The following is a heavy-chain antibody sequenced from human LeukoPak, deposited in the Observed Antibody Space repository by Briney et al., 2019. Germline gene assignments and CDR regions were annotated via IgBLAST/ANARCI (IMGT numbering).Heavy chain of an antibody. CDR3: VRGSSGWYGQDY. J-gene: IGHJ4*02. CDR1: GFTFSSYW. V-gene: IGHV3-74*01. D-gene: IGHD6-19*01. CDR2: INSDGSNT. Sequence: GGSLRLSCAASGFTFSSYWMHWFRQAPGEGPVWVSRINSDGSNTNYADSVQGRFTISRDNAKNTLYLQMNSLRAEDTAVYYCVRGSSGWYGQDYWGQGTLVTVPS.